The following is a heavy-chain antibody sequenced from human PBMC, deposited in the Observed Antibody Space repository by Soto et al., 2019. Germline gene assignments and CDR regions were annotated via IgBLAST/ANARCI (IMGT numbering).Heavy chain of an antibody. V-gene: IGHV1-46*01. D-gene: IGHD2-15*01. J-gene: IGHJ5*01. CDR3: ARQYCSGGSCYTLDS. CDR2: INPSGGST. Sequence: ASVKVSCKASGYTFTSYYMHWVRQAPGQGLEWMGIINPSGGSTSYAQKFQGRVTMTRDTSTSTVYMELSSLRSEDTAVYYCARQYCSGGSCYTLDSWGQGTLVTVSS. CDR1: GYTFTSYY.